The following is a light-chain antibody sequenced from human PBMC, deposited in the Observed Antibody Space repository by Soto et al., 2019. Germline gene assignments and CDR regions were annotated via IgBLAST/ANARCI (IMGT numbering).Light chain of an antibody. V-gene: IGKV1-33*01. CDR2: DAS. Sequence: DIQMTQSPNSLSASVGDRVTITCRASQGLSSNVAWHQQKPGEAPKLLIYDASNLETGVPSTFSGTGYGTDFTFTISSLQPEHIGIYYCQQYDNFPLTFGQGTRLEIK. CDR3: QQYDNFPLT. CDR1: QGLSSN. J-gene: IGKJ5*01.